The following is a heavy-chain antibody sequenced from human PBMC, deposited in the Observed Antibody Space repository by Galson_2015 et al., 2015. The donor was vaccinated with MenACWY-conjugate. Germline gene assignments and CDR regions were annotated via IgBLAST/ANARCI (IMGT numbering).Heavy chain of an antibody. Sequence: SLRLSCAASGFTFSSHGMHWVRQSPGKGLEWVAFISFDGSNEYYADSLKGRITISRDNAKNTLYLQMNNLRPEDSGVYFCVRKSRESGGWNGCVGFWGQGTLVSVSS. CDR1: GFTFSSHG. CDR2: ISFDGSNE. CDR3: VRKSRESGGWNGCVGF. V-gene: IGHV3-30*03. J-gene: IGHJ4*02. D-gene: IGHD6-19*01.